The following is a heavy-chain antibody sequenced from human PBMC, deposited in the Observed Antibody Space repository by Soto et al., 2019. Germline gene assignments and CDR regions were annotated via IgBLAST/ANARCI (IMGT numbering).Heavy chain of an antibody. V-gene: IGHV1-2*02. D-gene: IGHD2-15*01. CDR2: INPNSGGT. Sequence: QVQLVQSGAEVKKPGASVKVSCKASGYTFTGYYMHXVRQAPGQGLEWMGWINPNSGGTNYAQKFQGRVTMTRDTSISTAYMELSRLRSDDTAVYYCASANCXXGXXXXXXXXYYXMDVWGQGTTVTVSS. CDR1: GYTFTGYY. CDR3: ASANCXXGXXXXXXXXYYXMDV. J-gene: IGHJ6*02.